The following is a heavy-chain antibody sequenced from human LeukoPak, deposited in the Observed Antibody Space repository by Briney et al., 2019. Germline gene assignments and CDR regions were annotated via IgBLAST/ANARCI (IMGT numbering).Heavy chain of an antibody. CDR3: AKGPEDIVVVPAAIG. CDR2: ISGSGGST. Sequence: GGSLRLSCAASGFTFSSYAMSWARQAPGKGLEWVSAISGSGGSTYYADSVKGRFTISRDNSKNTLYLQMSSLRAEDTAVYYCAKGPEDIVVVPAAIGWGQGTLVTVSS. V-gene: IGHV3-23*01. J-gene: IGHJ4*02. D-gene: IGHD2-2*01. CDR1: GFTFSSYA.